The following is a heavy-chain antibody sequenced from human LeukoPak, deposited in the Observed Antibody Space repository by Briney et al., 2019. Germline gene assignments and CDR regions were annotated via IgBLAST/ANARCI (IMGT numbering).Heavy chain of an antibody. CDR1: GFTFSSYW. Sequence: GGSLRLSCAASGFTFSSYWMSWVRQAPGKGVEWVANIKQDGSEKYYVDSVKGEFTISGDNAENSLYLQMNSLRGEDTAVYYCARGPVFHSYGFHYYYYGMDVWGQGTTVTVSS. J-gene: IGHJ6*02. D-gene: IGHD5-18*01. V-gene: IGHV3-7*01. CDR2: IKQDGSEK. CDR3: ARGPVFHSYGFHYYYYGMDV.